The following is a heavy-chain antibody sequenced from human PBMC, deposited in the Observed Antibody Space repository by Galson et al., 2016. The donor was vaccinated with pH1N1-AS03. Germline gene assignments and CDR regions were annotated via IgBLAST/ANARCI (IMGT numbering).Heavy chain of an antibody. Sequence: SVKVSCKASGYIFTGFHVHWVRQAPGRGLEWMGWINPNNGVTNYAQKFEAWVTMTGDTSISTAYLELYGLKSDDTAVYYCARDPRGPCSSATCATTYYFDMDVWGQGTTVIVSS. J-gene: IGHJ6*02. CDR3: ARDPRGPCSSATCATTYYFDMDV. CDR2: INPNNGVT. CDR1: GYIFTGFH. D-gene: IGHD1-26*01. V-gene: IGHV1-2*04.